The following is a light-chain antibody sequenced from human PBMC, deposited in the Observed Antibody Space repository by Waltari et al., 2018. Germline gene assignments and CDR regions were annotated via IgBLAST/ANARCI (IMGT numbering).Light chain of an antibody. CDR2: RVS. CDR1: QSLVHSDGNTH. CDR3: MQGTHWPYT. J-gene: IGKJ2*01. Sequence: DVVMTQSPLSLPVTLGQAASISCKSSQSLVHSDGNTHLNWFQQRPGQSPRRLIYRVSNRDSGVPDRFSGSGSGTDFTLKISRVEAEDVGVDYCMQGTHWPYTFGQGTKLDIK. V-gene: IGKV2-30*02.